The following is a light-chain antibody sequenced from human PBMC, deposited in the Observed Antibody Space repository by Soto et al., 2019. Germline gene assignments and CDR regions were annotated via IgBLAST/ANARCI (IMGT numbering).Light chain of an antibody. J-gene: IGKJ1*01. CDR2: KAS. Sequence: DIQMTQSPSTLSASVGDRVTITCRASQTISSWLAWYQQKPGKAPNLLIYKASTLKSGVPSRFSGSGSGTEFTLTISSLQSDDFATYYCQQYNSYSRAFGQGTKV. CDR3: QQYNSYSRA. V-gene: IGKV1-5*03. CDR1: QTISSW.